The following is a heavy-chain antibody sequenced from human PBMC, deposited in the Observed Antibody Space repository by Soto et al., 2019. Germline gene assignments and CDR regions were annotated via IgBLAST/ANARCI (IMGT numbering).Heavy chain of an antibody. V-gene: IGHV1-46*01. Sequence: QVQLVQSGAEVKKPGASMKLSCKASGYTFTTYYIHWVRQAPGQGLEWMGILFPSGGSTNYAQKFRGRVTMTRDTSASTVYMELSSLTSEDTAVYYCVREFAGGYFDYWGQGTLVTVSS. CDR2: LFPSGGST. J-gene: IGHJ4*02. CDR3: VREFAGGYFDY. CDR1: GYTFTTYY.